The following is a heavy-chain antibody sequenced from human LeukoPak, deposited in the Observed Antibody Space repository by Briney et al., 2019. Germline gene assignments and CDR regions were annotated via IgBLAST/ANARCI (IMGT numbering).Heavy chain of an antibody. CDR1: GDSISSYS. CDR3: AGDYTSGSYRFDY. CDR2: IYYSGST. D-gene: IGHD3-10*01. V-gene: IGHV4-4*08. J-gene: IGHJ4*02. Sequence: SETLSLTCTFSGDSISSYSWSWVRQPPGRGLEWIGYIYYSGSTTYNPSLKSRVTISLDTSSYQFSLKLRSVTAADTAVYYCAGDYTSGSYRFDYWSQGTLVTVSS.